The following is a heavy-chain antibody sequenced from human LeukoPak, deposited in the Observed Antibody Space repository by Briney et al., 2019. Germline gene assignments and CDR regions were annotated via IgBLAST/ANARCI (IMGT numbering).Heavy chain of an antibody. CDR2: IKQEGSEK. V-gene: IGHV3-7*01. D-gene: IGHD3-3*01. CDR1: GFTFSSYW. Sequence: GGSLRLSCAASGFTFSSYWMSWVRQAPGKGLEWVANIKQEGSEKYYVDSVKGRFTISRDNAKNSLYLQMNSLRAEDTAVYYCARGDYDFWSGYSSFDYWGQGTLVTVSS. CDR3: ARGDYDFWSGYSSFDY. J-gene: IGHJ4*02.